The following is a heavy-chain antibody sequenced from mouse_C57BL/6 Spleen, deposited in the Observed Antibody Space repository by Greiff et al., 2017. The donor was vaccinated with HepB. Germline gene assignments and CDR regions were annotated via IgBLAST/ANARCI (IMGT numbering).Heavy chain of an antibody. Sequence: VQLVESGAELVKPGASVKMSCKASGYTFTTYPIEWMKQNHGKSLEWIGNFHPYNDDTKYNEKFKGKATLTVEKSSSTVYLELSRLTSDDSAVYYCARHYYGSSPFAYWGQGTLVTVSA. CDR2: FHPYNDDT. V-gene: IGHV1-47*01. J-gene: IGHJ3*01. CDR3: ARHYYGSSPFAY. D-gene: IGHD1-1*01. CDR1: GYTFTTYP.